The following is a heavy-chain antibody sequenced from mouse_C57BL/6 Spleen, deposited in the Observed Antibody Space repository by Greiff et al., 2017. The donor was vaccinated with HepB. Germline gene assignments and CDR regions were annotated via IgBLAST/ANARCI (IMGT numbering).Heavy chain of an antibody. CDR3: TNYYGSSHYAMDY. Sequence: EVKLVESGEGLVKPGGSLKLSCAASGFTFSSYAMSWVRQTPEKRLEWVAYISSGGDYIYYADTVKGRFTISRDNARNTLYLQMSSLKSEDTAMYYCTNYYGSSHYAMDYWGQGTSVTVSS. CDR1: GFTFSSYA. CDR2: ISSGGDYI. V-gene: IGHV5-9-1*02. D-gene: IGHD1-1*01. J-gene: IGHJ4*01.